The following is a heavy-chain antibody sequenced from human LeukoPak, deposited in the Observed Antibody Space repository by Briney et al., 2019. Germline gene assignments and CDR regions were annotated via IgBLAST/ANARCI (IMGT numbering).Heavy chain of an antibody. CDR2: IKQDGSEK. Sequence: GGSLGLSCAASGFTFSSYWMSWVRQAPGKGLEWVANIKQDGSEKYYVDSVKGRFTISRDNAKNSLYLQMNSLRAEDAAMYYCAREWELLRPVLYYFDYWGQGTLVTVSS. J-gene: IGHJ4*02. D-gene: IGHD1-26*01. V-gene: IGHV3-7*01. CDR3: AREWELLRPVLYYFDY. CDR1: GFTFSSYW.